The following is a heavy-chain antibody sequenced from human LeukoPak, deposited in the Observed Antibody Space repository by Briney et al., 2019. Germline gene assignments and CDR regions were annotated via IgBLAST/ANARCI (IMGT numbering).Heavy chain of an antibody. CDR3: ARDSYYSSGWYDDY. Sequence: GASVKVSCKASGGTFSSYAISWARQAPGQGLEWMGRIIPILGIANYAQKFQGRVTITADKSTSTAYMELSSLRSEDTAVYYCARDSYYSSGWYDDYWGQGTLVTVSS. D-gene: IGHD6-19*01. J-gene: IGHJ4*02. CDR2: IIPILGIA. V-gene: IGHV1-69*04. CDR1: GGTFSSYA.